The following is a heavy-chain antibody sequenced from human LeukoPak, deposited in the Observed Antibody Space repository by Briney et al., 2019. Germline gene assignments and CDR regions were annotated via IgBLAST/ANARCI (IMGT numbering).Heavy chain of an antibody. CDR3: AIGLRWPDY. D-gene: IGHD4-23*01. CDR1: GGSISSYY. V-gene: IGHV4-59*01. Sequence: TSSETLSLTCTVSGGSISSYYWSWIRLPPGEGLEWIGYIYYSGSTSYNPSLKSRVTISVDTPKNQFSLKLSSVTAADTAVYYCAIGLRWPDYWGQGTLVTVSS. CDR2: IYYSGST. J-gene: IGHJ4*02.